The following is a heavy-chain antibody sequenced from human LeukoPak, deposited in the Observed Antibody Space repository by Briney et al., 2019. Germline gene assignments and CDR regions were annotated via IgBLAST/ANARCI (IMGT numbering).Heavy chain of an antibody. CDR3: AKSPYHEFSYYGMDV. Sequence: GGSLRLSCAASGFTFSSYWMHWVRQAPGKGLVWVSRINTDGSSTSYADSVKGRFTISRDNAKYSLYLQMNSLRAEDTALYYCAKSPYHEFSYYGMDVWGQGTTVTVSS. CDR1: GFTFSSYW. CDR2: INTDGSST. D-gene: IGHD1-14*01. V-gene: IGHV3-74*01. J-gene: IGHJ6*02.